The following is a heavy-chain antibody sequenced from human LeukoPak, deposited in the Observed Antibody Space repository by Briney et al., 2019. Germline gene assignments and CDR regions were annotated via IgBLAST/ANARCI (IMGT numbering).Heavy chain of an antibody. Sequence: SVKVSCKASGGTFSSYAISWVRQAPGQGLEWMGGIIPIFGTANYAQKFQGRVTITADESTSTAYMELRSLRSDDTAVYYCCRRIMGTTAVDFWGQGALVTVSS. CDR1: GGTFSSYA. D-gene: IGHD1-26*01. CDR3: CRRIMGTTAVDF. J-gene: IGHJ4*02. CDR2: IIPIFGTA. V-gene: IGHV1-69*13.